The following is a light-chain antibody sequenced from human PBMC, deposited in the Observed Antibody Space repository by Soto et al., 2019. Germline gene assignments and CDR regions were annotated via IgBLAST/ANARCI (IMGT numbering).Light chain of an antibody. J-gene: IGLJ1*01. CDR1: SSDVGSYNL. V-gene: IGLV2-23*02. CDR3: CSYAGSSTYV. Sequence: QSVLTQPASVSMSPGQSIPISCTGTSSDVGSYNLVSWYQQHPGKAPKVMIYEVSKRPSGVPNRFSGSKSGNTASLTISGLQAEDEADYYCCSYAGSSTYVFGTGTKVTVL. CDR2: EVS.